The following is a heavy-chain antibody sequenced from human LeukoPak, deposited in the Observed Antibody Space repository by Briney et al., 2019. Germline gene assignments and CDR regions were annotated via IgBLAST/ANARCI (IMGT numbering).Heavy chain of an antibody. Sequence: GASVKVSCKASGYTFTSHGIIWVRQAPGQGLEGMEWISPYNGNTNYAQNLQGRVTMTTDTSTSTAYMELSSLRSEDTAVYYCARAPAYSSSWYWTGYYYYMDVWGKGTTVTISS. CDR1: GYTFTSHG. J-gene: IGHJ6*03. CDR3: ARAPAYSSSWYWTGYYYYMDV. V-gene: IGHV1-18*01. D-gene: IGHD6-13*01. CDR2: ISPYNGNT.